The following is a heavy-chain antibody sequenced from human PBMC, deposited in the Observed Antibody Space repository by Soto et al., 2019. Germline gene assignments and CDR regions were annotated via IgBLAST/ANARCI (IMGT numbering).Heavy chain of an antibody. J-gene: IGHJ4*02. Sequence: PGGSLRLSCAASGFAFSTELMHWVRQAPGKGLVWVPSINSDGSNAAYADSVQGRFTISRDNAKNTVYLHMNSLRGEDTAVYYCAKHGEGVASFDHWGQGTLVTVSS. CDR3: AKHGEGVASFDH. CDR2: INSDGSNA. D-gene: IGHD3-3*01. CDR1: GFAFSTEL. V-gene: IGHV3-74*01.